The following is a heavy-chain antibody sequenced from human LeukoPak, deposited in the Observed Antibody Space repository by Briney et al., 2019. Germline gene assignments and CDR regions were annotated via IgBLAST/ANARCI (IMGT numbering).Heavy chain of an antibody. Sequence: GGSLRLSCAASGFTFSSYSMNWVRQAPGKGLEWVSSISRGSSYIYYADSVKGRFTISRDNAKNSLYLQMNSLRAEDTAVYYCARDGPLTGDKDYWGQGTLVTVSS. CDR1: GFTFSSYS. V-gene: IGHV3-21*01. CDR3: ARDGPLTGDKDY. CDR2: ISRGSSYI. D-gene: IGHD7-27*01. J-gene: IGHJ4*02.